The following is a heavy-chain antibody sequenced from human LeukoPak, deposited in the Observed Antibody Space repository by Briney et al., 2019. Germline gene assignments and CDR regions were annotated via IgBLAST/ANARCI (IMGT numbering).Heavy chain of an antibody. D-gene: IGHD6-13*01. V-gene: IGHV3-23*01. J-gene: IGHJ4*02. Sequence: GGSLRLSCVASGFIFSSYAMSWVRQAPGKRLEWVSAISGGDGTTYYADSVKGRFTISRDNSKNTLYLQMNSLRAEDTAVYYCAKQASSHLEAYFDYWGQGTLVTVSS. CDR1: GFIFSSYA. CDR2: ISGGDGTT. CDR3: AKQASSHLEAYFDY.